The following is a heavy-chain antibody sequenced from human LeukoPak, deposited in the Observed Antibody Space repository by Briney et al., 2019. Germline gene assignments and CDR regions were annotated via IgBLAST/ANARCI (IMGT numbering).Heavy chain of an antibody. Sequence: SETLSLTCTVSGFSISSYYLSWIRQPPGKGLEWIGYIYYNGNTKYNPSLKSRATISVDTSKNQISLKLSSVTAADTAVYYGARVAIVVVPSAMWFDLWGQGTLVTVSS. V-gene: IGHV4-59*01. D-gene: IGHD2-2*01. CDR3: ARVAIVVVPSAMWFDL. CDR2: IYYNGNT. CDR1: GFSISSYY. J-gene: IGHJ5*02.